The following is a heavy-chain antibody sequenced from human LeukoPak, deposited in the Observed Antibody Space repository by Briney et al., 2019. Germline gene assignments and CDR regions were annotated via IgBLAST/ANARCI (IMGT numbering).Heavy chain of an antibody. J-gene: IGHJ4*02. V-gene: IGHV4-39*01. CDR2: LYYGENS. Sequence: SETLSLTCTLSAGSISIISSSTYYCGWIRQAPGKGLEWIGSLYYGENSHYNPSLKSRATSSVDTSNNQFSLKLTSVTAADAAVYFCARQLPTAAADTRGYFDYWGQGTVVTVSS. CDR1: AGSISIISSSTYY. CDR3: ARQLPTAAADTRGYFDY. D-gene: IGHD6-25*01.